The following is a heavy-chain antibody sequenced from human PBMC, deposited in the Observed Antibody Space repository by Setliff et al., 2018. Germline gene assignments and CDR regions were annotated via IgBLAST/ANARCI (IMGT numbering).Heavy chain of an antibody. D-gene: IGHD2-15*01. Sequence: SVKVSCKASGGTFSSYAIDWVRQAPGQGLGWMGRIIPMFGTTNYARRFRGRVTITADESTTTAYLELSSLRSDDTAVYYCARVRDCSGGICHRGFHHYMDVWGKGTTVTVSS. J-gene: IGHJ6*03. CDR1: GGTFSSYA. V-gene: IGHV1-69*13. CDR3: ARVRDCSGGICHRGFHHYMDV. CDR2: IIPMFGTT.